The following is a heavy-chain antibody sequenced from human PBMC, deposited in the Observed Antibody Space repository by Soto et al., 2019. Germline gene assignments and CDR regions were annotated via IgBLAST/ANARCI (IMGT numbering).Heavy chain of an antibody. J-gene: IGHJ3*02. D-gene: IGHD2-15*01. Sequence: SVKVSCKASGGTFSSYTISWVRQAPGQGLEWMGRIIPILGIANYAQKFQGRVTITADKSTSTAYMELSSLRSEDTAVYYCARYCSGGSCPLGDAFDIWGQGTMVTVSS. CDR3: ARYCSGGSCPLGDAFDI. CDR2: IIPILGIA. V-gene: IGHV1-69*02. CDR1: GGTFSSYT.